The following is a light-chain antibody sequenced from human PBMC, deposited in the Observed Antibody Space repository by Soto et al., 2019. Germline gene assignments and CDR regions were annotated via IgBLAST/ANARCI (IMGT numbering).Light chain of an antibody. CDR2: AAS. J-gene: IGKJ5*01. V-gene: IGKV1-39*01. Sequence: DIQMTQSRSSLSASVGDRVTITCRGSQGISSYLAWYQQKPGKAPKLLIYAASTLQSGVPSRFSGSGSGTDFTLTISSLQPEDFATYYCQQSYSTLSITLGQGTRLEIK. CDR3: QQSYSTLSIT. CDR1: QGISSY.